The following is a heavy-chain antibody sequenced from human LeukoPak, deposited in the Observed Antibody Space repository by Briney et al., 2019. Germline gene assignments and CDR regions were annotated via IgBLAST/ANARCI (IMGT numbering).Heavy chain of an antibody. CDR2: IYHSGST. J-gene: IGHJ4*02. Sequence: SETLSLTCGVSGYSISSGYYWGSIRQPSVKGLEWIGSIYHSGSTNYNPALKRRVTISVDTSKNQFSLKLSSVTAADTAVYYCASVRSGHYTFWDYWGQGTLVTVSS. CDR3: ASVRSGHYTFWDY. V-gene: IGHV4-38-2*01. CDR1: GYSISSGYY. D-gene: IGHD3-3*01.